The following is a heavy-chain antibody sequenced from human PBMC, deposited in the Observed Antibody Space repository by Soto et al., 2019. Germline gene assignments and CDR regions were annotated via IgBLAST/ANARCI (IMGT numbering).Heavy chain of an antibody. J-gene: IGHJ3*02. CDR1: GYTFTSYD. D-gene: IGHD2-2*03. CDR3: ARASYLDPAFDI. CDR2: VNPNSGNT. V-gene: IGHV1-8*01. Sequence: QVQLVQSGAEVKRPGASVKFSCKASGYTFTSYDFNWVRQAPGQGLEWMGWVNPNSGNTDYAQKFQGRVNMTSNTSIRTAYMELSSLRSEDTAVYYCARASYLDPAFDIWGQGTMVTVSS.